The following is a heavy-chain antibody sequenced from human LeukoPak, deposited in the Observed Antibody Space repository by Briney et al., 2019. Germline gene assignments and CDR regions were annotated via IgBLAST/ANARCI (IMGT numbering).Heavy chain of an antibody. D-gene: IGHD6-6*01. CDR3: ARDLIAACRFDY. Sequence: GGSLRLSCAASGFTFSSYDMHWVRQAPGKGLEWVAVISYDGSNKYYADSVKGRFTISRDNSKNTLYLQMNSLRAEDTAVYYCARDLIAACRFDYWGQGTLVTVSS. CDR2: ISYDGSNK. V-gene: IGHV3-30-3*01. J-gene: IGHJ4*02. CDR1: GFTFSSYD.